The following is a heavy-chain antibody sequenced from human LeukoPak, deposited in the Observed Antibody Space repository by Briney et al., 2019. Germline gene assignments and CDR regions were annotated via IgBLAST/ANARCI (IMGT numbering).Heavy chain of an antibody. D-gene: IGHD4-17*01. Sequence: AGGSLRLSGAASGFTFSSYAMSWVRQAPGKGLEWVSAISGSGGSTYYADSVKGRFTISRDNSKNTLYLQMNSLRAEDTAIYYCAKPRGYGDFGNWFDPWGQGTLVTVSS. CDR1: GFTFSSYA. CDR2: ISGSGGST. V-gene: IGHV3-23*01. CDR3: AKPRGYGDFGNWFDP. J-gene: IGHJ5*02.